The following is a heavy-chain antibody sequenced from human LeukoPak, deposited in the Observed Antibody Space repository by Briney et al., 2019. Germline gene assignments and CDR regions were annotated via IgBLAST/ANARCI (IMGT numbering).Heavy chain of an antibody. CDR2: ISGSSSYI. CDR1: GFTFSSYS. V-gene: IGHV3-21*01. J-gene: IGHJ4*02. D-gene: IGHD6-19*01. CDR3: ARAPIAVAGTVDY. Sequence: GGSLRLSCAASGFTFSSYSMNWVRQAPGKGLEWVSSISGSSSYIYYADSVKGRFTISRDNAKNSLYLQMNSLRAEDTAVYYCARAPIAVAGTVDYWGQGTLVTVSS.